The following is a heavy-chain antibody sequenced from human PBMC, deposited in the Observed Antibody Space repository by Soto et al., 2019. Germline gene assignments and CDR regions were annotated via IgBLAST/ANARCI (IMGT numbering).Heavy chain of an antibody. CDR2: INPSTGGT. J-gene: IGHJ4*02. CDR3: ARSGTGPTYLDY. D-gene: IGHD1-1*01. V-gene: IGHV1-2*02. CDR1: GYTFTDYY. Sequence: QVQLVQSGAEVKKPGASVKVSCKASGYTFTDYYVHWVRQAPGQGLEWMGWINPSTGGTNYAQKFQGRVTMTSDTSISTAYMELSRLTSDDTAVFYCARSGTGPTYLDYRGQGTLVTVSS.